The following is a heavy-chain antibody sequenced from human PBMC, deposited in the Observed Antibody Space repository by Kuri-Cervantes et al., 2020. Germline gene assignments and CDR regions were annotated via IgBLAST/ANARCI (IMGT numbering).Heavy chain of an antibody. Sequence: GESLKISCAASGFTFNSCNMNWVRQAPGKGLEWVSSISGPSDYIYHADSVRGRFTISRDNAKNSLYLQMNSLRVEDTAVYYCAREGEYRRGENCRIDYWGQGTQVTVSS. D-gene: IGHD2-21*01. J-gene: IGHJ4*02. CDR2: ISGPSDYI. V-gene: IGHV3-21*03. CDR3: AREGEYRRGENCRIDY. CDR1: GFTFNSCN.